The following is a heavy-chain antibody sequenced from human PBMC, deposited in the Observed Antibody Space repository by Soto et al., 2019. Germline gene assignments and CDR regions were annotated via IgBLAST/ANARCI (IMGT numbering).Heavy chain of an antibody. D-gene: IGHD6-6*01. Sequence: SLTCAVSGVSISSTNWWNWVRQPPGKGLEWIGEISHSGSTNYNPSLKSRVTISADKSKNQFFLKVSSVTAADTAIYYCARSYSNSNWGQGTLVTVSS. CDR3: ARSYSNSN. CDR1: GVSISSTNW. V-gene: IGHV4-4*02. CDR2: ISHSGST. J-gene: IGHJ4*02.